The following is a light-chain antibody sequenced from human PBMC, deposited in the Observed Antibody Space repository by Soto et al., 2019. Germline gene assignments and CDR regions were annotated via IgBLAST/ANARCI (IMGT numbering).Light chain of an antibody. V-gene: IGKV3-15*01. CDR1: QSLRSS. CDR3: QQYNNWPPWT. J-gene: IGKJ1*01. CDR2: DAS. Sequence: DIVMTQSPATLSVSPWERATLSCMASQSLRSSLAWYQQKPGQAPRLLIYDASTRATGIPARFSGSGSGTEFTLTISSLQSEDFAVYFCQQYNNWPPWTFGQGTKVDIK.